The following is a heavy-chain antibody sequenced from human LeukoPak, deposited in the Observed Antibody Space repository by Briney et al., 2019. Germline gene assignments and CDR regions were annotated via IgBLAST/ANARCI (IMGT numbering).Heavy chain of an antibody. Sequence: SETLSLTCSVSGGSISRNYWIWIRQPPGKGLEWIGFIYYSGSTNYNPSLRSRVTISVDTSKNQFSLNLTSVTAADTAVYYCASGMATIYGVVAAFEIWGQGTMVTVSS. J-gene: IGHJ3*02. CDR1: GGSISRNY. CDR2: IYYSGST. D-gene: IGHD2-8*02. V-gene: IGHV4-59*01. CDR3: ASGMATIYGVVAAFEI.